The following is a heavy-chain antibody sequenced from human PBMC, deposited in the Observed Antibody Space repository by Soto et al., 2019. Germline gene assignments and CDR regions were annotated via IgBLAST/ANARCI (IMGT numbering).Heavy chain of an antibody. CDR3: ASELRLTTFGELFLTFDP. J-gene: IGHJ5*02. CDR1: EFTFSNFW. Sequence: GSLRLSCAASEFTFSNFWMHWVRQAPGKGLVWVSRINGDGSTTGYADSVKGRFTVSRDNAKNTLYLQMASLRAEDTAVYYCASELRLTTFGELFLTFDPWGQGT. CDR2: INGDGSTT. D-gene: IGHD3-3*01. V-gene: IGHV3-74*01.